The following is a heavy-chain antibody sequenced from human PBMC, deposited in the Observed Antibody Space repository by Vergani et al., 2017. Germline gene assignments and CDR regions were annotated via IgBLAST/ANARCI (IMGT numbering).Heavy chain of an antibody. CDR3: ARDKGVSSSSHDY. CDR1: GFTFSRYG. D-gene: IGHD6-6*01. Sequence: QVQLVESGGGVVQPGGSLRLSCAASGFTFSRYGIHWVRQAPGKGLQWVAFIRFDGSNKYYVDSVKGRFTISRDNSKNTLYLQMNSLRAEDTAVYYCARDKGVSSSSHDYWGQGTLVTVSS. J-gene: IGHJ4*02. V-gene: IGHV3-30*02. CDR2: IRFDGSNK.